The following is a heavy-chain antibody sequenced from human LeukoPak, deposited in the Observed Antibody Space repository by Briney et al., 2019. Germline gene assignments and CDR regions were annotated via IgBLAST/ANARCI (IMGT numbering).Heavy chain of an antibody. J-gene: IGHJ6*03. Sequence: ASVKVSCKASGHTFTSYDINWVRQATGQGLEWMGRMSPNSGYSVYAQKFQGRVTMTTNTSIITAYMEVSSLRSEDTAVYYCARGGSTIFGVGEPNYMDVWGKGTTVTVSS. CDR3: ARGGSTIFGVGEPNYMDV. D-gene: IGHD3-3*01. V-gene: IGHV1-8*01. CDR1: GHTFTSYD. CDR2: MSPNSGYS.